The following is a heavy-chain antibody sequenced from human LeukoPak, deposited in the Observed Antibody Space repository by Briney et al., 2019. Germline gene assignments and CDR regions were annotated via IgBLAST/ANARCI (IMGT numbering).Heavy chain of an antibody. CDR2: INPNSGGK. D-gene: IGHD4-17*01. CDR3: ARVHQVTSWPPEDDY. Sequence: ASVKVSCKASGYTFTGYYMHWVRQAPGQGLEWMGWINPNSGGKKYAQEFQGRVTMTRDTSISPAYMELSRLRSDDTAVYYCARVHQVTSWPPEDDYWGQGTLVTVSS. V-gene: IGHV1-2*02. CDR1: GYTFTGYY. J-gene: IGHJ4*02.